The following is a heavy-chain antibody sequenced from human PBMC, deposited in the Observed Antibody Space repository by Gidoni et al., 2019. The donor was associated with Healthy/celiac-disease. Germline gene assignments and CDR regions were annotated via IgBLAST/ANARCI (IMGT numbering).Heavy chain of an antibody. CDR2: IYYSGST. CDR3: AREADIAAAGTGWFDP. Sequence: QVQLQESGPGLVKPSETLSLTCTVSGGSISSYYWIWIRQPQGKGLEWIGYIYYSGSTNYNPSLKSRVTIAVDTSKNQFSLKLSSVTAADTAVYYCAREADIAAAGTGWFDPWGQGTLVTVSS. J-gene: IGHJ5*02. CDR1: GGSISSYY. D-gene: IGHD6-13*01. V-gene: IGHV4-59*01.